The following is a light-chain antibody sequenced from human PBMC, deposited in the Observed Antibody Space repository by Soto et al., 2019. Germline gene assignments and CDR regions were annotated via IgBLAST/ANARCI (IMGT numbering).Light chain of an antibody. CDR3: QQYGSSPT. CDR2: GAS. J-gene: IGKJ4*01. V-gene: IGKV3-20*01. Sequence: EIVLTQSPGTLSLSPGERATLSCRASQSVSSSSLAWYQQKPGQAPRLLIYGASSRATGIPDRFSGRGSGTDFTLTISRLEPEDFAVYYCQQYGSSPTFGGGTKVEIK. CDR1: QSVSSSS.